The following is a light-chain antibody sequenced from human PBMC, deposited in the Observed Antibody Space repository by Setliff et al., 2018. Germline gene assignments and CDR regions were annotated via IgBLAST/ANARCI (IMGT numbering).Light chain of an antibody. J-gene: IGLJ1*01. V-gene: IGLV2-14*03. CDR3: SSYTSSSTLYD. CDR1: SSDVGGYNY. CDR2: DVS. Sequence: QSALTQPASVSGSPGQSITITRPGTSSDVGGYNYVSWYQQNPGKAPKLMIYDVSNRPSGVSNRFSGSKSGHTASLTISGLQAEDEADYYCSSYTSSSTLYDFGTGTKVTVL.